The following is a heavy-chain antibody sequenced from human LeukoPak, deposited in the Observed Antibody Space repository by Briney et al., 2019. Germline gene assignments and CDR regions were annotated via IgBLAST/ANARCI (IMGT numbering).Heavy chain of an antibody. V-gene: IGHV1-8*01. D-gene: IGHD3-22*01. CDR1: GYTFTSYD. CDR2: KNPNSGNT. Sequence: ASVKVSCKASGYTFTSYDINWVRQATGQGLEWLGWKNPNSGNTGYAQKFQGRVTMTRDTSISTAYMEIYSLKSEDTALYYCARTHYYGSSRSPNWFDPWGQGTLVTVSS. J-gene: IGHJ5*02. CDR3: ARTHYYGSSRSPNWFDP.